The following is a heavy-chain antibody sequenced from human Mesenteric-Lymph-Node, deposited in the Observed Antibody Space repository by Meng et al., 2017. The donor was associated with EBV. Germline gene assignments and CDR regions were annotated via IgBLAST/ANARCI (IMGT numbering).Heavy chain of an antibody. D-gene: IGHD6-19*01. V-gene: IGHV4-34*01. CDR3: ARAGSSGWSDLDY. J-gene: IGHJ4*02. CDR2: INHSGST. Sequence: QVQFQQWGAGLLKPSETLSLTCAVYGGSFGGYFWNWIRQPPGKGLEWIGEINHSGSTNYNPSLKNRVTISVDTSRNQFSLKLPSVTAADTAVYYCARAGSSGWSDLDYWGQGTLVTVSS. CDR1: GGSFGGYF.